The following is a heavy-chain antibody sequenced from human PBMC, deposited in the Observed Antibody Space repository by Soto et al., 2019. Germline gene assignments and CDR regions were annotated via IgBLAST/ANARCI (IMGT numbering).Heavy chain of an antibody. J-gene: IGHJ4*02. CDR3: AKGGGHCSGGSCCPDY. CDR1: GFTFSSYA. D-gene: IGHD2-15*01. CDR2: ISYDGTKE. Sequence: QVQLVESGGGVVQPGRSLRLSCAASGFTFSSYAMYWVRQAPGKGLEWVAVISYDGTKEYYADSVKGRFTISRDNSKNTLYLQLNSLRAEDTAVFYCAKGGGHCSGGSCCPDYWGQGTLVTVSS. V-gene: IGHV3-30*18.